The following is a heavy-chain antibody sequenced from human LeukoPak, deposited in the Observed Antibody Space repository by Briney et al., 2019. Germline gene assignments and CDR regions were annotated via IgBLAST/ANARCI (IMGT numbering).Heavy chain of an antibody. D-gene: IGHD3-3*01. CDR2: INQSGST. V-gene: IGHV4-34*01. CDR1: GGSFSAYF. CDR3: AFGQEIAYAFDF. Sequence: PSETLSLTCAVYGGSFSAYFLSWIRQPPGKGLEWIGEINQSGSTNYNPSLKSRVTISVDPSTKQFSLRLSSVTAADTAGYYGAFGQEIAYAFDFWGQGTMVTVSS. J-gene: IGHJ3*01.